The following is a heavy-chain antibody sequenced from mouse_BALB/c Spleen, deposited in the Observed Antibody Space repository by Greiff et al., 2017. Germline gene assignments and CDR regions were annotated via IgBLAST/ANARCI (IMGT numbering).Heavy chain of an antibody. Sequence: EVHLVESGGGLVQPGGSRKLSCAASGFTFSSFGMHWVRQAPEKGLEWVAYISSGSSTIYYADTVKGRFTISRDNPKNTLFLQMTSLRSEDTAMYYCARVPFYYGNAMDYWGQGTSVTVSS. CDR3: ARVPFYYGNAMDY. D-gene: IGHD1-2*01. V-gene: IGHV5-17*02. CDR1: GFTFSSFG. J-gene: IGHJ4*01. CDR2: ISSGSSTI.